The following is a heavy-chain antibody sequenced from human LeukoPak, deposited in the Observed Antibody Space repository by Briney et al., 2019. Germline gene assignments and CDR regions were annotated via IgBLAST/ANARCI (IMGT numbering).Heavy chain of an antibody. J-gene: IGHJ4*02. Sequence: SETLSLTCAVYGGSFSGYYWSWIRQPPGKGLEWIGEINHSGSTNYNPSLKSRVTISVDTSKNQFSLKLSSVTAADTAVYYCARAPMVAVAGNFDYWGQGTLVAVSS. CDR2: INHSGST. CDR3: ARAPMVAVAGNFDY. D-gene: IGHD6-19*01. CDR1: GGSFSGYY. V-gene: IGHV4-34*01.